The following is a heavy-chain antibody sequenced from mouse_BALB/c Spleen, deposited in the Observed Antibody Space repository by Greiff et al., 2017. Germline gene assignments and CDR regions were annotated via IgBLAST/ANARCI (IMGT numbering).Heavy chain of an antibody. V-gene: IGHV2-6-7*01. D-gene: IGHD2-1*01. CDR1: GFSLTGYG. CDR2: IWGDGST. J-gene: IGHJ4*01. CDR3: ARVRDGNPFYYAMDY. Sequence: VQLQQSGPGLVAPSQSLSITCTVSGFSLTGYGVNWVRQPPGKGLEWLGMIWGDGSTDYNSALKSRLSISKDNSKSQVFLKMNSLQTDDTARYYCARVRDGNPFYYAMDYWGQGTSVTVSS.